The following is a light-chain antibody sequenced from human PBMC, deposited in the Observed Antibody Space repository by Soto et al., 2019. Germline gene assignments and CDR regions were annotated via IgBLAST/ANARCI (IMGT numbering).Light chain of an antibody. CDR1: SSDVGSYNP. J-gene: IGLJ1*01. CDR2: EVN. V-gene: IGLV2-23*02. CDR3: CSYAGSSYV. Sequence: QSVLTQPASVSGSPGQSSTISCTGTSSDVGSYNPVSWYQQHPGKAPKLMIYEVNKRPSGVSNRFSGSKSGNTASLTISGLQAEEEADYYCCSYAGSSYVFGTGTKVTVL.